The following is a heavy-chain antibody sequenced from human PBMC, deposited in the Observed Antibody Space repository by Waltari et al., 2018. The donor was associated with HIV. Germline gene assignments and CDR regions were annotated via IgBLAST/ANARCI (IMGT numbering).Heavy chain of an antibody. CDR2: INPRGGST. CDR3: ARNVPYCSGGSCYSDY. V-gene: IGHV1-46*01. J-gene: IGHJ4*02. D-gene: IGHD2-15*01. CDR1: GYTFTSYY. Sequence: QVQLVQSGAEVKKPGASVKVSCKASGYTFTSYYMHWVRQAPGQGLEWMGIINPRGGSTSYAQKFQGRVTMTRETSTSTVYMELSSLRSEDTAVYYCARNVPYCSGGSCYSDYWGQGTLVTVSS.